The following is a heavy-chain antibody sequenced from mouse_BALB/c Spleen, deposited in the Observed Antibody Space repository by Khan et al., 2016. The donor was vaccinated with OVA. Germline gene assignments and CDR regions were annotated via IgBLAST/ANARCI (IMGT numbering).Heavy chain of an antibody. CDR2: IYPGSGNT. D-gene: IGHD1-1*01. V-gene: IGHV1-84*02. CDR3: AKVGYYDNSLFDY. CDR1: GFTFTDYY. J-gene: IGHJ2*01. Sequence: QVQLKESGPELVKPGASVKISCKASGFTFTDYYINWVKQKPGQGLEWIGWIYPGSGNTKYNEKFKGMATLTVDTSSSTAYMQLSSLTSEDTAVXFYAKVGYYDNSLFDYWGQGTTLTVSS.